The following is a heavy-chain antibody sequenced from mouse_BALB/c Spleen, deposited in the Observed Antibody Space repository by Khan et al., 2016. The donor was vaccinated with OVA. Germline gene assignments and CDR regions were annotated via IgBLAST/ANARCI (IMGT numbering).Heavy chain of an antibody. CDR1: GYTFTDYS. Sequence: QVQLQQSGPELKKPGETVKISCKASGYTFTDYSMHWVKQAPGKGLKWMGWINTETGEPTYADDFKGRFAFSLETSASTAYLQINNLKNEDTATYFGAGRWDYDGGYWGQGTLVTVSA. CDR2: INTETGEP. CDR3: AGRWDYDGGY. D-gene: IGHD2-4*01. J-gene: IGHJ3*01. V-gene: IGHV9-2-1*01.